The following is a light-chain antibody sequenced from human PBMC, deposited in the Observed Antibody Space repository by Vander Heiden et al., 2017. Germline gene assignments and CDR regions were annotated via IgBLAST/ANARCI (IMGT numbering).Light chain of an antibody. V-gene: IGLV1-44*01. Sequence: QSVLTQPPSASGTPGQRVTISCSGSSSNIGSNTVNWYQQRPGTAPKLLIYSNNQRPSGVPDRFSGAKYGTSASLAISGLQAEDEADYYCAAWDDSLNGPVFGGGTKLTVL. J-gene: IGLJ2*01. CDR1: SSNIGSNT. CDR2: SNN. CDR3: AAWDDSLNGPV.